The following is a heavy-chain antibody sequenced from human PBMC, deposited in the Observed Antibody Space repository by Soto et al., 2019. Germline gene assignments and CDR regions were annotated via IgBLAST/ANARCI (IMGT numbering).Heavy chain of an antibody. J-gene: IGHJ6*02. CDR1: GGTFGSSA. CDR3: ARDKDRLQFGGNYYYDMDV. V-gene: IGHV1-69*12. D-gene: IGHD5-12*01. Sequence: QVQLVQSGAEVKKPGSSVRVSCEASGGTFGSSAISWVRQAPGQGLEWVGGIFPIFPTPDYAKTLQGRVTITADDSTSTANMEMTSLRSEDTAVYYCARDKDRLQFGGNYYYDMDVWGQGTTVTVSS. CDR2: IFPIFPTP.